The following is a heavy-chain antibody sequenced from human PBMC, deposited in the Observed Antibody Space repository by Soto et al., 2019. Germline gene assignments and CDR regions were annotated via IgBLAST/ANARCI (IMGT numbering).Heavy chain of an antibody. D-gene: IGHD2-21*01. Sequence: QITLKESGPTMVKPTQTLTLTCTFSGFSLSASGVGVGWIRQPPGKALQWLTLIYWDDDKRYSPSLKSRLTITKDTSNNQVVLTMTNMDPVDTATYYCAHKRDGYNNFDYWGQGTLVTVSS. CDR3: AHKRDGYNNFDY. CDR2: IYWDDDK. V-gene: IGHV2-5*02. J-gene: IGHJ4*02. CDR1: GFSLSASGVG.